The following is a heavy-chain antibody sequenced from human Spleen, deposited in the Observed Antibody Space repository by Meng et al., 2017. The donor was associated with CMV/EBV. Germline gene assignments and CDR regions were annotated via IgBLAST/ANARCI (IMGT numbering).Heavy chain of an antibody. V-gene: IGHV3-7*01. Sequence: GGSLRLSCSASGFPLSNYWMSWVRQAPGKGLEWVANINQDGSEKYYVDSVKARFTISRDNSRNTLYLQMDSLRPEDTAMFYCAKQIYSSGFYFLDHWGQGTLVTVSS. CDR1: GFPLSNYW. CDR3: AKQIYSSGFYFLDH. CDR2: INQDGSEK. D-gene: IGHD3-22*01. J-gene: IGHJ4*02.